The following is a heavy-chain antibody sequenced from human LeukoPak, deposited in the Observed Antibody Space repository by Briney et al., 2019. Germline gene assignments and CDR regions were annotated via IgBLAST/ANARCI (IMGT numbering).Heavy chain of an antibody. D-gene: IGHD2-2*01. J-gene: IGHJ6*03. CDR3: AKFKYAGFDYYYYMDV. CDR1: GLSISTYT. Sequence: GGSLRLSCAAPGLSISTYTMNWVRQAPGKRLEWVSSISSTGNYIYHADSVKGRFTISRDNSKNTLYLQMNSLRAEDTAVYYCAKFKYAGFDYYYYMDVWGKGTTVTISS. CDR2: ISSTGNYI. V-gene: IGHV3-21*04.